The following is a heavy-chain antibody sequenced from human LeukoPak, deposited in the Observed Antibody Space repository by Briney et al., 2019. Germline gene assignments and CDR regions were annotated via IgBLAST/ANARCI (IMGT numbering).Heavy chain of an antibody. D-gene: IGHD1-26*01. CDR3: AREGDYMWSFLI. Sequence: GSLRLSCAASGFTFSRHWMSWARLAPGKGLEWVANIKYDGSKIYCVDSVKGGFTISRDNAKNSMYLQMNSLRAEDTALYYCAREGDYMWSFLIWGQGTMVTVSS. CDR1: GFTFSRHW. V-gene: IGHV3-7*01. CDR2: IKYDGSKI. J-gene: IGHJ3*02.